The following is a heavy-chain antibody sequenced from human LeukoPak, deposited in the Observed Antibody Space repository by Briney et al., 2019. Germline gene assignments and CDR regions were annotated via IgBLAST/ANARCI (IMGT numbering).Heavy chain of an antibody. CDR3: AREYCSRTSCYYGMDV. CDR2: IRNKANSYTT. Sequence: HPGGSLRLSCAASGFTFSDHYMDWVRQAPEKGLEWVGRIRNKANSYTTEYAASVKGRFTISRDDSKDSLYLQMNSLKTEDTAVYYCAREYCSRTSCYYGMDVWGQGTTVTVSS. J-gene: IGHJ6*02. CDR1: GFTFSDHY. V-gene: IGHV3-72*01. D-gene: IGHD2-2*01.